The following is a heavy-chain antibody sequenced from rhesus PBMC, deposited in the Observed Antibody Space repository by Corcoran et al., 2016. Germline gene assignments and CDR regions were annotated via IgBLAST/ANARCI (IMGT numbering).Heavy chain of an antibody. D-gene: IGHD6-25*01. CDR2: LSGSGATS. CDR3: ARGASCVDS. CDR1: GGSISRNH. J-gene: IGHJ4*01. Sequence: QLQLQESGPGLVKPSETLSLTCAVSGGSISRNHWSWIRQPLGKGLEWIGRLSGSGATSHSTPSLTSRVTISTDTSKIQFSLWLSAVTAADTAVYYCARGASCVDSWGQGVLVTVSS. V-gene: IGHV4-173*01.